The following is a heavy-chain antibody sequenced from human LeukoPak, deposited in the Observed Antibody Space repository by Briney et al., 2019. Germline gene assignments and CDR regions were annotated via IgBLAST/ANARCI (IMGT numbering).Heavy chain of an antibody. V-gene: IGHV4-38-2*01. CDR1: GHSIISGYY. Sequence: SANLSLTCAVSGHSIISGYYWGWIRQPPGKGLEWIVSIYHSGSTYYNPSIKSRLTISVDTSKNQFSLKLSSVTAGDTAVYYCARHNPAITMIVHWGQGNLVTVSS. D-gene: IGHD3-22*01. CDR3: ARHNPAITMIVH. J-gene: IGHJ4*02. CDR2: IYHSGST.